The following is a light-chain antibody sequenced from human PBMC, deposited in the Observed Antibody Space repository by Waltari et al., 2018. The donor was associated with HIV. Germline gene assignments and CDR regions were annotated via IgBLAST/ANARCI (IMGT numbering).Light chain of an antibody. J-gene: IGLJ1*01. Sequence: QSVLTQPPSASGAPGQSITISCSGSTSNIGTNTVNWYPQVQGSAPSLLFYTDNQRFTGVPDRFSGSKSVTSASLAINGLQSEDEASYFCATWDDSLNGLVFGTGTWVTVL. CDR3: ATWDDSLNGLV. CDR2: TDN. CDR1: TSNIGTNT. V-gene: IGLV1-44*01.